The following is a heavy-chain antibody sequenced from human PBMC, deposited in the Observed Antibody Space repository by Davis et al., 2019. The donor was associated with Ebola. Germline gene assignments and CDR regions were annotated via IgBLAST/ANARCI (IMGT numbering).Heavy chain of an antibody. J-gene: IGHJ4*01. Sequence: GESLKISCAASGFTFSNFHIHWVRQTPGKGLVWVARIDPDGTGTNYADSVKGRFTISRDNAKNTLSLQMNSLRVEDTAVYYCVRDSCYYSHYYWGHGTLVTVSS. CDR3: VRDSCYYSHYY. V-gene: IGHV3-74*01. CDR1: GFTFSNFH. D-gene: IGHD1-26*01. CDR2: IDPDGTGT.